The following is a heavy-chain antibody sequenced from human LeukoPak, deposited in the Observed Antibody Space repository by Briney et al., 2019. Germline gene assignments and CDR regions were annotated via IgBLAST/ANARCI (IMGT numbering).Heavy chain of an antibody. CDR1: GFTFDDYA. V-gene: IGHV3-9*01. J-gene: IGHJ5*02. D-gene: IGHD2-15*01. CDR3: AKDKYCSGGSCYSPWFDP. CDR2: ISWNSGSI. Sequence: GGSLRLSCAASGFTFDDYAMHWVRQAPGKGLEWVSGISWNSGSIGYADSVKGRFTISRDNAKNSLYLQMNSLRAEDTALYYCAKDKYCSGGSCYSPWFDPWGQGTLVTVSS.